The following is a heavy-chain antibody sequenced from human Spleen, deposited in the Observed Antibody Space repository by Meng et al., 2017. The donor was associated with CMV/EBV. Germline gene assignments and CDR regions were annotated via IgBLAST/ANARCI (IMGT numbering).Heavy chain of an antibody. CDR2: IYSDGSST. Sequence: GESLKISCAASGFTFSNYAMNWVRQAPGKGLEWVSVIYSDGSSTYYADSVKGRFTISRDDSKNTLYLQMNSLRAEDTALYYCAKDKAFSSSWNFFDCWGQGTLVTVSS. CDR3: AKDKAFSSSWNFFDC. J-gene: IGHJ4*02. CDR1: GFTFSNYA. V-gene: IGHV3-23*03. D-gene: IGHD6-13*01.